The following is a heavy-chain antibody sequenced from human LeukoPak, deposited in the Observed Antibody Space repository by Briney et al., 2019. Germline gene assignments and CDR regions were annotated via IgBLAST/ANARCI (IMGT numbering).Heavy chain of an antibody. V-gene: IGHV3-33*01. Sequence: GRSLRLSCAASGFTFSSYGMHWVRQAPGKGLEWVAVIWYDGSNKYYADSVKGRFTISRDNSKNTLYLQMNSLRAEDTAVYYCARATITMIGGPYYGMDVWGQGTTVTVSS. CDR1: GFTFSSYG. D-gene: IGHD3-22*01. CDR3: ARATITMIGGPYYGMDV. CDR2: IWYDGSNK. J-gene: IGHJ6*02.